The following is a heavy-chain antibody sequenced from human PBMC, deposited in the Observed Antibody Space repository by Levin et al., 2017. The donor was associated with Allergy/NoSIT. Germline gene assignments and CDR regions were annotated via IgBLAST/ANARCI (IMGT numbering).Heavy chain of an antibody. Sequence: SETLSPTCSVSGASISRGFYYWSWIRQPAGEGLEWIGRTYVTGSSTYSPSLKSRVTISLDRPKDQVTLKINSVTAAATPVYYCARDVEGFSGYNPYCYMDVWGKGTTVTVSS. J-gene: IGHJ6*03. CDR2: TYVTGSS. D-gene: IGHD5-12*01. V-gene: IGHV4-61*02. CDR3: ARDVEGFSGYNPYCYMDV. CDR1: GASISRGFYY.